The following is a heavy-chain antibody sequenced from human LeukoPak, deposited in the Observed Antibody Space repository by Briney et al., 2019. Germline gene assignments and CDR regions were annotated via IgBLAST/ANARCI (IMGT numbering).Heavy chain of an antibody. V-gene: IGHV3-23*01. CDR1: GFTFSTYA. CDR3: AKLKDFWSGYYFNFDY. J-gene: IGHJ4*02. CDR2: ISGSGGST. D-gene: IGHD3-3*01. Sequence: GGSLRLSCAASGFTFSTYAMSWVRQAPGKGLEWVSVISGSGGSTYYADSVKGRFTISRDNSKNTLYLQMNSLRAEDTALYYCAKLKDFWSGYYFNFDYWGQGTLVTVSS.